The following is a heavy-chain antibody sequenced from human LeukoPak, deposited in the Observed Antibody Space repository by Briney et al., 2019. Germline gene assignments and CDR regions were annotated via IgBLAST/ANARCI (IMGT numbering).Heavy chain of an antibody. CDR1: GYTFTSYD. J-gene: IGHJ4*02. Sequence: ASVKVSCKASGYTFTSYDINWVRQATGQGLEWMGWINPNSGGTNYAQKFQGRVTMTRDTSISTAYMELSRLRSDDTAVYYCARDLGDGYNYFGYWGQGTLVTVSS. V-gene: IGHV1-2*02. CDR2: INPNSGGT. CDR3: ARDLGDGYNYFGY. D-gene: IGHD5-12*01.